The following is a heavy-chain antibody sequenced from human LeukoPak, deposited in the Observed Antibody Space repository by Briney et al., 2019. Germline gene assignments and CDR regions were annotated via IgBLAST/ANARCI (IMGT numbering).Heavy chain of an antibody. CDR1: GYTFTSYD. D-gene: IGHD6-19*01. J-gene: IGHJ4*02. CDR2: MNPNSGNT. V-gene: IGHV1-8*02. Sequence: GASVKVSCKASGYTFTSYDINWVRQATGQGLEWMGWMNPNSGNTGYAQKLQGRVTMTTDTSTSTAYMELRSLRSDDTAVYYCARDSQWHNDYWGQGTLVTVSS. CDR3: ARDSQWHNDY.